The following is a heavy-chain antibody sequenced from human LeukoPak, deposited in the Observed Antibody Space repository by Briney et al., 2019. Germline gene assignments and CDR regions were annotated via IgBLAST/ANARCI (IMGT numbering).Heavy chain of an antibody. CDR2: IYTSGST. CDR3: AREQTPKQWLVR. Sequence: NPSETLSLTCTVSSGSIGSGSYYWSWIRQPAGKGLEWIGRIYTSGSTNYNPSLKSRVTISVDTSKNQFSLKLSSVTAADTAVYYCAREQTPKQWLVRWGQGTLVTVSS. V-gene: IGHV4-61*02. J-gene: IGHJ4*02. CDR1: SGSIGSGSYY. D-gene: IGHD6-19*01.